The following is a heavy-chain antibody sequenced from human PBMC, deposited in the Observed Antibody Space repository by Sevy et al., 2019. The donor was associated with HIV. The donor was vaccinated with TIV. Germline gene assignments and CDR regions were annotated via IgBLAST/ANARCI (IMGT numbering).Heavy chain of an antibody. V-gene: IGHV3-7*03. D-gene: IGHD7-27*01. J-gene: IGHJ4*02. CDR2: IKQDGSDK. CDR1: GFTFNNYW. Sequence: GWSLRLSCAASGFTFNNYWMTWVRQAPGKGLEWVANIKQDGSDKYYMESVKGRFNISRDNTKNSLYLQLYSLRAEDTAVYYCARSWDYWGQMGYWGQGTLVTVSS. CDR3: ARSWDYWGQMGY.